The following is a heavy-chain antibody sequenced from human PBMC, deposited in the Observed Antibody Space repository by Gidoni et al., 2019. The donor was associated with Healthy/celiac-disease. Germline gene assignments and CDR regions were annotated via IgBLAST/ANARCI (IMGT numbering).Heavy chain of an antibody. Sequence: EVQLLASGGGLVQPGGSLSLSCAASGFTFSSYAMSWVRQAPGKGLEGVSAISGIGGSTYYADSVKGRFTISRDNSKNTLYLQMNSLRAEDTAVYYCAKDDSSGCSDYWGQGTLVTVSS. V-gene: IGHV3-23*01. J-gene: IGHJ4*02. CDR3: AKDDSSGCSDY. D-gene: IGHD6-19*01. CDR2: ISGIGGST. CDR1: GFTFSSYA.